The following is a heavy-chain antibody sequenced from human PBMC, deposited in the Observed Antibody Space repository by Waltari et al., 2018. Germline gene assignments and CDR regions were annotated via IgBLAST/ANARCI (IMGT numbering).Heavy chain of an antibody. Sequence: WWLCVRQPPWKGLVLFGHINRSWKTHYNPFLESPVPLSRATSNKPFSLKVPSATAADTAVYYCGRDRGRGLYLDSWGQGTLVTVSP. CDR3: GRDRGRGLYLDS. CDR1: W. D-gene: IGHD2-15*01. V-gene: IGHV4-4*02. CDR2: INRSWKT. J-gene: IGHJ4*02.